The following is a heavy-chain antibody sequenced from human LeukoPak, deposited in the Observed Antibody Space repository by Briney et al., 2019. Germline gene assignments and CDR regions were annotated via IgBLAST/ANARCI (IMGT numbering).Heavy chain of an antibody. Sequence: GGSLRLSCAASGFTFSSSAMTWVRLAPGKGLEWVSGISGNAGSTYYADSVKGRFTISRDNSKNTLYLQMNSLGAEDAAVYYCAKDVHSSGYPDAFDIWGQGTMVTVSS. D-gene: IGHD3-22*01. CDR3: AKDVHSSGYPDAFDI. V-gene: IGHV3-23*01. J-gene: IGHJ3*02. CDR2: ISGNAGST. CDR1: GFTFSSSA.